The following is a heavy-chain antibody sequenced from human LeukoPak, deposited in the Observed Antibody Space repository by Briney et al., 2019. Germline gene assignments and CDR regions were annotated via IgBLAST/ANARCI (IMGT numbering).Heavy chain of an antibody. CDR2: ISYDGTNP. D-gene: IGHD5-18*01. CDR3: ALGGYSYYGMDV. V-gene: IGHV3-30*03. J-gene: IGHJ6*02. CDR1: GFTFSSFG. Sequence: GGSLRLSCAASGFTFSSFGMPWVRQAPGKGLEWVAVISYDGTNPYYADSVKGRFTISRDNSKNTLYLQMNSLRAEDTAVYYCALGGYSYYGMDVWGQGTTVTVSS.